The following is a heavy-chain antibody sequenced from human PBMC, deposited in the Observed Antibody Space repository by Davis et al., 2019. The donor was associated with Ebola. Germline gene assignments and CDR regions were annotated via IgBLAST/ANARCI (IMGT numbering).Heavy chain of an antibody. Sequence: ASVKVSCKASGYTFTSYYMHWVRQAPGQGLEWMGIINPSGGSTSYAQKFQGRVTMTRDTSISTAYMELSRLRSDDTAVYYCARGTYSSSWYVRAWFDPWGQGTLVTVSS. CDR2: INPSGGST. V-gene: IGHV1-46*01. CDR1: GYTFTSYY. J-gene: IGHJ5*02. CDR3: ARGTYSSSWYVRAWFDP. D-gene: IGHD6-13*01.